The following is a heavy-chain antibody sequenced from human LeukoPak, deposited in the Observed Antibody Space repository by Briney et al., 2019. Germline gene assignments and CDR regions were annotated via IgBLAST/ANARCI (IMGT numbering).Heavy chain of an antibody. V-gene: IGHV1-3*03. J-gene: IGHJ6*03. Sequence: ASVKVSCKASGYTFSGYYMHWVRQAPGQRLEWMGWIDAGNGNTKYSQEFQGRVTITRDTSASTAYMELSSLRPEDMAVYYCARAARAVAGTDYYYYYYMDVWGKETTVTVSS. CDR3: ARAARAVAGTDYYYYYYMDV. D-gene: IGHD6-19*01. CDR1: GYTFSGYY. CDR2: IDAGNGNT.